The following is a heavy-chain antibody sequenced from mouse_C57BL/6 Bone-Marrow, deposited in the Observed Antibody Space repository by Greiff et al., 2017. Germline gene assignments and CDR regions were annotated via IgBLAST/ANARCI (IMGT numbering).Heavy chain of an antibody. CDR1: GYAFSSYW. Sequence: VHLVESGAELVKPGASVKISCKASGYAFSSYWMNWVKQRPGKGLEWIGQIYPGDGDTNYNGKFKGKATLTADKSSSTAYMQLSSLTSEDSAVYFCARKLQAWFAYWGQGTLVTVSA. D-gene: IGHD1-1*01. CDR3: ARKLQAWFAY. J-gene: IGHJ3*01. V-gene: IGHV1-80*01. CDR2: IYPGDGDT.